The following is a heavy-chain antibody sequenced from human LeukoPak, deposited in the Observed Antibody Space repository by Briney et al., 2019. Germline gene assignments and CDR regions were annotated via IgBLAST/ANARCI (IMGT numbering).Heavy chain of an antibody. CDR3: AKDRDDYGDFYGMDV. CDR1: GFTFSSYG. D-gene: IGHD4-17*01. CDR2: IRYDGSNK. Sequence: GGSLRLSCAASGFTFSSYGMHWVRQAPGKGLEWVAFIRYDGSNKYYADSVKGRFTISRDNSKNTLYLQINSLRAEDTAVYYCAKDRDDYGDFYGMDVWGQGTTVTVSS. J-gene: IGHJ6*02. V-gene: IGHV3-30*02.